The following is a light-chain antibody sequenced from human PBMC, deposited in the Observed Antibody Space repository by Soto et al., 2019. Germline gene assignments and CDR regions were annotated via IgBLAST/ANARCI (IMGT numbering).Light chain of an antibody. CDR2: WAS. Sequence: DIVMTQSPDSLAVSLGERATINCKSSQSVLYSSNNKNYLAWYQQKAGQPPKLLIYWASTRESGVPDRFSGSGSGTDFTLTISSLQAEDVAVDFCQQYYSPLPLTFGGGTKLDIK. V-gene: IGKV4-1*01. CDR3: QQYYSPLPLT. CDR1: QSVLYSSNNKNY. J-gene: IGKJ4*01.